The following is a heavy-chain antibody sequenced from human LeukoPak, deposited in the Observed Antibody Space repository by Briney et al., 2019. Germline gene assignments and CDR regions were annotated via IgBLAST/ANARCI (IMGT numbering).Heavy chain of an antibody. J-gene: IGHJ5*02. D-gene: IGHD3-3*01. CDR3: ARGHYDFWSGNNWFDP. V-gene: IGHV4-4*07. CDR2: IYTSGST. Sequence: PSETLSLTCTVSGGSISSYYWSWIRQPAGKGLEWIGRIYTSGSTNYNPSLKSRVTMSVDTSKNQFSLKLSSVTAADTAVYYCARGHYDFWSGNNWFDPWGQGTLVTVSS. CDR1: GGSISSYY.